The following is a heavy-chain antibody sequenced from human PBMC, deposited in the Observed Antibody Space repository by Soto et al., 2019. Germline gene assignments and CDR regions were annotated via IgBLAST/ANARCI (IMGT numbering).Heavy chain of an antibody. J-gene: IGHJ4*02. D-gene: IGHD4-17*01. CDR2: IYPADSNT. Sequence: PGESLKISCKASGYSFTNYWIGWVRQMPGKGLEWVGVIYPADSNTRYSPSFQGQVTISADKSISTAYLQWSSLKASDTAMYYCARTTAFDFWGQGTLITVSS. V-gene: IGHV5-51*01. CDR1: GYSFTNYW. CDR3: ARTTAFDF.